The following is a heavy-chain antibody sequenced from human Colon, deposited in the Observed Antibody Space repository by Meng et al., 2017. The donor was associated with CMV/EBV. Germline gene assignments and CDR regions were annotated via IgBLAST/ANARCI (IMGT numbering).Heavy chain of an antibody. CDR1: GFTFTSSA. V-gene: IGHV1-18*01. CDR2: ISTYNGNA. CDR3: ARVGGQYCTNGVCYSAYYFDY. Sequence: ASVKVSCKASGFTFTSSAVQWVRQAPGQGLEWMGWISTYNGNANYAQKFQGRVTMTTDTSTSTAYMELRSLRSDDTAVYYCARVGGQYCTNGVCYSAYYFDYWGQGTPVTVSS. J-gene: IGHJ4*02. D-gene: IGHD2-8*01.